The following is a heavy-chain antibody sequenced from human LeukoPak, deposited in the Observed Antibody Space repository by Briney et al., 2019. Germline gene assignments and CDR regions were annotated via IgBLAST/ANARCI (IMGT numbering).Heavy chain of an antibody. Sequence: GSLRLSCAASGFTVSSNYMNWVLQAPGKGLKWVSVIYSGGSTYYADSVKGRFTISRDNSKNTVYLQMSSLRAEDTAVYYCARDRIAAAGVRAFDIWGQGTMVTVSS. CDR1: GFTVSSNY. V-gene: IGHV3-53*01. J-gene: IGHJ3*02. CDR3: ARDRIAAAGVRAFDI. CDR2: IYSGGST. D-gene: IGHD6-13*01.